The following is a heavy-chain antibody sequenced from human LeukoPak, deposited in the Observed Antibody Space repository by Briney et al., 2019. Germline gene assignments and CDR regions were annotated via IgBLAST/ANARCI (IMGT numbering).Heavy chain of an antibody. CDR2: MDKETNLYAT. J-gene: IGHJ5*02. Sequence: GGSLRLSCVASGLTFSDSAIHWVRQSSGKGLEWIGHMDKETNLYATALAASVKGRFTVSRDDSKNTAYLHMNSLKTEDTALYYCTRDSGTYNWFDPWGQGTLVTVSS. V-gene: IGHV3-73*01. CDR3: TRDSGTYNWFDP. CDR1: GLTFSDSA. D-gene: IGHD1-26*01.